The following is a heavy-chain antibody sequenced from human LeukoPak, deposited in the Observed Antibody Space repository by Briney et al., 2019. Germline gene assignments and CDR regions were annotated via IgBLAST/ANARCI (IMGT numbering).Heavy chain of an antibody. J-gene: IGHJ6*02. CDR2: INHSGST. V-gene: IGHV4-34*01. CDR1: GGSFSGYY. Sequence: SETLSLTCAVYGGSFSGYYWSWIRQPPGKGLEWIGEINHSGSTNYNPSLKSRVTISVDTSKNQFSLKLSSVTAADTAVYYCAQGSLYYYGMDVWGQGTTVTVSS. CDR3: AQGSLYYYGMDV.